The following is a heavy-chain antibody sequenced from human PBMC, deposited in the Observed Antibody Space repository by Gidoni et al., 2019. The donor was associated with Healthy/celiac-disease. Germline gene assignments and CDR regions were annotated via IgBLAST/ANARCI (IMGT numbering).Heavy chain of an antibody. D-gene: IGHD3-3*01. CDR1: GFTFSSYS. J-gene: IGHJ5*02. Sequence: EVQLVESGGGLVKPGGSLRLSCAASGFTFSSYSMNWVRQAPGKGLEWVSSISSSSSYIYYADSVKGRFTISRDNAKNSLYLQMNSLRAEDTAVYYCARDLFFGVVISSFPWFDPWGQGTLVTVSS. CDR2: ISSSSSYI. V-gene: IGHV3-21*01. CDR3: ARDLFFGVVISSFPWFDP.